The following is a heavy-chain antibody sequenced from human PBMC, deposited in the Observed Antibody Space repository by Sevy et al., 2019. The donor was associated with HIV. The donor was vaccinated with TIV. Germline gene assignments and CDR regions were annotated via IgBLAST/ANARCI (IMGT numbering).Heavy chain of an antibody. CDR3: ARALYELDAFDI. V-gene: IGHV3-74*01. CDR1: GFTFSSYW. Sequence: GGSLRLSCAASGFTFSSYWMHWVRQAPGKGLVWVSRINSDGSSTSYAGSVKGRFTISRDNAKNTLYLQMNSLRAEDTAVYYCARALYELDAFDIWGQGTMVTVSS. J-gene: IGHJ3*02. D-gene: IGHD3-22*01. CDR2: INSDGSST.